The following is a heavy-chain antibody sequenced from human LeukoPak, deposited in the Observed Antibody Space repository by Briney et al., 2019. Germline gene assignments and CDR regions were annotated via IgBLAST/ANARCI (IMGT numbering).Heavy chain of an antibody. J-gene: IGHJ4*02. CDR3: ARSKSSSWYFDY. D-gene: IGHD6-13*01. Sequence: SETLSLTCAVSGYSTSSGYYWGWIRQPPGKGLEWIGSIYHSGSTYYNPSLMSRVTISVDTSKNQFSLRLSSVTAADTAVYYCARSKSSSWYFDYWGQGTLVPVSS. CDR2: IYHSGST. V-gene: IGHV4-38-2*01. CDR1: GYSTSSGYY.